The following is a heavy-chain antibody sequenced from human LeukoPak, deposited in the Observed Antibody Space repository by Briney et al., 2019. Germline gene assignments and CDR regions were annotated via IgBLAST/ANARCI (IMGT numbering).Heavy chain of an antibody. Sequence: ASVKVSCKASGYTFTSYYMHWVRQAPGQGLEWMGIINPSGGSTSYAQKFQGRVTMTRDTSTSTVYMELSSLRSEDTAVYYCARDRRVEMATIYYFDYWGQGTLVTVSS. CDR1: GYTFTSYY. CDR3: ARDRRVEMATIYYFDY. CDR2: INPSGGST. V-gene: IGHV1-46*01. D-gene: IGHD5-24*01. J-gene: IGHJ4*02.